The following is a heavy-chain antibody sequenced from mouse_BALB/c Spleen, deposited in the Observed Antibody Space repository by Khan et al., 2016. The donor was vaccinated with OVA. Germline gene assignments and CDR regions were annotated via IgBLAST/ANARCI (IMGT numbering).Heavy chain of an antibody. CDR1: GFTFSNYA. V-gene: IGHV5-6-5*01. Sequence: EVQLVESGGGLVKPGGSLKLSCAASGFTFSNYAMSWVRQSPEKRLEWVASISSGDSTYYSDSVKGRFTISRDNARNILYLQMSSLRSEDTAMYCCTRDYWFAYWGQGTLVTVSA. CDR2: ISSGDST. J-gene: IGHJ3*01. CDR3: TRDYWFAY.